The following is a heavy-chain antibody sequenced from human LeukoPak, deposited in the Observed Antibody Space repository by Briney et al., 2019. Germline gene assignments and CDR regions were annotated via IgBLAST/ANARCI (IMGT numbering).Heavy chain of an antibody. CDR2: IIPMFGTA. Sequence: SVTVSCKASGGTFSSYAISWVRQAPGQGLEWMGGIIPMFGTAHYAQKFQGRVMITTDESTSTAYMELSSLRSEDTAVYYCARDLGMRGYYYMDVWGKGTTVTVSS. CDR1: GGTFSSYA. V-gene: IGHV1-69*05. CDR3: ARDLGMRGYYYMDV. J-gene: IGHJ6*03.